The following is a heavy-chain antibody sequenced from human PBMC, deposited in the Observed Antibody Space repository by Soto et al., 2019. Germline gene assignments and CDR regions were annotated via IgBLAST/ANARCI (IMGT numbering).Heavy chain of an antibody. V-gene: IGHV1-46*01. CDR3: ARSGPYVWGSYRQHHYYGMDV. CDR1: GYTFTSYY. D-gene: IGHD3-16*02. J-gene: IGHJ6*02. Sequence: QVQLVQSGAEVKKPGASVKVSCKASGYTFTSYYMHWVRQAPGQGLEWMGIINPSGGSTSYAQKFQGRVTMTRDTSTSTVYMELSSLRSEDTAVYYCARSGPYVWGSYRQHHYYGMDVWGQGTTVTVSS. CDR2: INPSGGST.